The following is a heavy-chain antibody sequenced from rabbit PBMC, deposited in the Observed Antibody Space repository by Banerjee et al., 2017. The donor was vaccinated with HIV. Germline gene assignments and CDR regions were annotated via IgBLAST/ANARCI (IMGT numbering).Heavy chain of an antibody. CDR2: IYTGASGAT. Sequence: QSLEESGGDLVQPEGSLTLTCTASGFSFSSGSYMCWVRQAPGKGLDWIACIYTGASGATYYANWAKGRFTISKTSSTTVTLQVTSLTAADTATYFCARGADYGGYGYGLWGPGTLVTVS. CDR1: GFSFSSGSY. J-gene: IGHJ4*01. V-gene: IGHV1S40*01. D-gene: IGHD6-1*01. CDR3: ARGADYGGYGYGL.